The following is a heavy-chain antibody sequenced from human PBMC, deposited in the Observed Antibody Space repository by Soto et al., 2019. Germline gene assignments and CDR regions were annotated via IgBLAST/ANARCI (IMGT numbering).Heavy chain of an antibody. CDR1: GGSISSGGYY. D-gene: IGHD1-1*01. J-gene: IGHJ5*02. V-gene: IGHV4-31*03. CDR2: IYYSGST. CDR3: AQLGPTWWFDP. Sequence: SETLSLTCTVSGGSISSGGYYWIWIRQHPGKGLEWIGYIYYSGSTYYNPSLKSRVTISVDTSKNQFSLKLSSVTAADTAVYYCAQLGPTWWFDPWGQGTLVTVSS.